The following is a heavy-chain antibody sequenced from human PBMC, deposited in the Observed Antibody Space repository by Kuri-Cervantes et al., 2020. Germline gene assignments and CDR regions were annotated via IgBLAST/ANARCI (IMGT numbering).Heavy chain of an antibody. V-gene: IGHV1-46*01. Sequence: ASVKVSCKASGYTFTSYCMHWVRQAPGQGLEWMGIINPSGGSTSYAQKFQGRVTMTRDTSTSTAYMELRSLRSDDTAVYYCARARGYKIEFDHWGQGTLVTVSS. CDR2: INPSGGST. CDR1: GYTFTSYC. CDR3: ARARGYKIEFDH. J-gene: IGHJ4*02. D-gene: IGHD5-18*01.